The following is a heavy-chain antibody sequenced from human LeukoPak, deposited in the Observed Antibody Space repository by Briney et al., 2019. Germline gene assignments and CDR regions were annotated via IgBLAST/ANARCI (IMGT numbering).Heavy chain of an antibody. V-gene: IGHV3-23*01. CDR1: GFTFSSYA. D-gene: IGHD3-3*01. Sequence: SGGSLRLSCAASGFTFSSYAMSWVRQAPGKGLEWVSAISGSGGSTYYADSVKGRFTISRDNSKNTLYLQMNSLRTEDTAVYYCAKSRGAYDFSALDPWGQGTLVTVSS. CDR2: ISGSGGST. J-gene: IGHJ5*02. CDR3: AKSRGAYDFSALDP.